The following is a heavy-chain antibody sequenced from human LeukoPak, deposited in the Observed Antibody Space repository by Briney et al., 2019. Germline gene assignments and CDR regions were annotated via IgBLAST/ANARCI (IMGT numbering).Heavy chain of an antibody. CDR1: GYTFTSYD. CDR3: ARDPMTTVTRNDY. J-gene: IGHJ4*02. Sequence: ASVKVSCKASGYTFTSYDISWVRQAPGQGLEWMGWISAYNGNTNYAQKLQGKVSMTTDTSTSTAYMELRPLRSDDTAVYYCARDPMTTVTRNDYWGQGTLVTVSS. D-gene: IGHD4-11*01. V-gene: IGHV1-18*01. CDR2: ISAYNGNT.